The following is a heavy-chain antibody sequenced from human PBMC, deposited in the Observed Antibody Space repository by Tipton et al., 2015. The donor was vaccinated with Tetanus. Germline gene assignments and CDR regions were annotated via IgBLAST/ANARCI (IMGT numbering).Heavy chain of an antibody. J-gene: IGHJ6*02. D-gene: IGHD6-25*01. CDR1: GGGFSKFA. CDR3: ARVQEQRIYYYGMDV. V-gene: IGHV1-69*15. CDR2: IIPALSTT. Sequence: QSGAEVKKPGSSVKVSCKASGGGFSKFAISWLRQAPGQGFELMGTIIPALSTTTYEQKFRGRITITADGSTSTAYMDLRRLRSDDTAVYYCARVQEQRIYYYGMDVWGQGTTVTVSS.